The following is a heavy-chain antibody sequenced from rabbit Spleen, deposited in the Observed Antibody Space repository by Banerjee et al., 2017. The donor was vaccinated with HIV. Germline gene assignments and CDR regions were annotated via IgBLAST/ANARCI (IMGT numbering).Heavy chain of an antibody. CDR3: ARDSGSSFSSYGMDL. CDR2: IDSGSSGFT. J-gene: IGHJ6*01. Sequence: QEQLVESGGGLVTLGGSLKLSCKASGIDFSSYGISWVRQAPGKGLEWIACIDSGSSGFTYFATWAKGRFTISKTSSTTVTLQMTSLTAADTATYFCARDSGSSFSSYGMDLWGPGTLVTVS. V-gene: IGHV1S45*01. CDR1: GIDFSSYG. D-gene: IGHD8-1*01.